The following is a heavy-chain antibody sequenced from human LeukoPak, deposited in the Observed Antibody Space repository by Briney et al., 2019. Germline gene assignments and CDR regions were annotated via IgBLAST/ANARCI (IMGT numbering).Heavy chain of an antibody. CDR2: ISAYNGNT. V-gene: IGHV1-18*01. CDR1: GYTFTSYG. D-gene: IGHD6-13*01. CDR3: ARVGDSSSWYFDKQLYYFDY. Sequence: ASVKVSCKASGYTFTSYGISWVRQAPGQGLEWMGWISAYNGNTNYAQKLQGRVTMTTDTSTSTAYMELRSLRSDDTAVYYCARVGDSSSWYFDKQLYYFDYWGQGTLVTVSS. J-gene: IGHJ4*02.